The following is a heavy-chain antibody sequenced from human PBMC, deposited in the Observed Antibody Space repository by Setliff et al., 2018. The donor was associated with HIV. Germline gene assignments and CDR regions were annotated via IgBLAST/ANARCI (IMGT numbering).Heavy chain of an antibody. CDR1: GFPFINYH. D-gene: IGHD6-13*01. CDR3: ARVPVSSYCNYMDV. V-gene: IGHV1-18*01. J-gene: IGHJ6*03. Sequence: ASVKVSCKASGFPFINYHITWVRQAPGQGLEWVGSISASSVNTNYTQGRVTMTTDISTSTAYMELRSLRSGDTAVYYCARVPVSSYCNYMDVWGAGTTVTVSS. CDR2: ISASSVNT.